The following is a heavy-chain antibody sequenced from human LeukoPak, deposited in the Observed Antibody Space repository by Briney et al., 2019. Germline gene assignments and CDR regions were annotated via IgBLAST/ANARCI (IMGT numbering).Heavy chain of an antibody. CDR2: INAGNGNT. J-gene: IGHJ4*02. Sequence: ASVKVSCKTSGYTFSTYTMHWVRQAPGQRLEWMGWINAGNGNTKFSQKFQGRVTITRDTSASTAYMEMSSLRSEDTALYYCAREIDRDDYNRFFDYWGQGTLVTVSS. CDR1: GYTFSTYT. CDR3: AREIDRDDYNRFFDY. D-gene: IGHD5-24*01. V-gene: IGHV1-3*01.